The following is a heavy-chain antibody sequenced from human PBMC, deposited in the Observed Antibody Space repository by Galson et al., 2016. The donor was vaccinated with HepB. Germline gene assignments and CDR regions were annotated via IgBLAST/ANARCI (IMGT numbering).Heavy chain of an antibody. CDR2: FSNSGDN. Sequence: ETLSLTCTVSAISRGDYHWAFIRQPPGKGLEWIGSFSNSGDNFYNPSLTSRVTMSRDTSKNQFSVSLSSVTAADTAVYFCARVSFRTLGYWGQGTLVTVSS. J-gene: IGHJ4*02. CDR1: AISRGDYH. CDR3: ARVSFRTLGY. V-gene: IGHV4-39*07.